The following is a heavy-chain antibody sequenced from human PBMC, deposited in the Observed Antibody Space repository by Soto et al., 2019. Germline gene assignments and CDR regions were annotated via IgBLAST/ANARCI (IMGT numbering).Heavy chain of an antibody. V-gene: IGHV3-49*04. J-gene: IGHJ6*02. CDR2: IGSNTYGGTT. D-gene: IGHD1-7*01. Sequence: GGSLRLSCTASGFTFGDYAMNWVRQAPGKGLEWVGFIGSNTYGGTTEYAVSVKGRFTISRDDSRSIAYLQMNSLKPEDTAVYYCSRGTSRFDYGLDVWGQGTTVTVSS. CDR1: GFTFGDYA. CDR3: SRGTSRFDYGLDV.